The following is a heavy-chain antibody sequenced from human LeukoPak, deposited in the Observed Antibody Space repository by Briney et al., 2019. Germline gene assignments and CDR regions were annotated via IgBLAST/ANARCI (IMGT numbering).Heavy chain of an antibody. CDR2: IKKDGSAK. Sequence: GGSLRLSCAAPGFTFSMYWMSWVRQSPGKGLEWVANIKKDGSAKYYVDSVRGRFTISRDNAKNSLYLQMNSLRAEDTAVYYCAKDGQAPFDPWGQGTLVTVSS. CDR1: GFTFSMYW. CDR3: AKDGQAPFDP. D-gene: IGHD3/OR15-3a*01. V-gene: IGHV3-7*01. J-gene: IGHJ5*02.